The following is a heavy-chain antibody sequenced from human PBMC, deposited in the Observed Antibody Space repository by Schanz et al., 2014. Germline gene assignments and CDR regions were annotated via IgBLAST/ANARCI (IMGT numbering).Heavy chain of an antibody. D-gene: IGHD1-7*01. Sequence: QVQLVESGGSVVQPGRSLRLSCAGSGFSFSDYGMHWVRQAPGRGLEWVAVISYHGSEKYYADSVKGRFTISRDNSKNTLYLQMNSLRAEDTAVYYCARDAPWSRELWYFDLWGRGTLVTVSS. V-gene: IGHV3-30*03. CDR2: ISYHGSEK. CDR1: GFSFSDYG. J-gene: IGHJ2*01. CDR3: ARDAPWSRELWYFDL.